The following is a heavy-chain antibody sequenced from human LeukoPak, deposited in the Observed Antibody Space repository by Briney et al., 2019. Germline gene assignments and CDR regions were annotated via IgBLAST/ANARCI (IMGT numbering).Heavy chain of an antibody. CDR3: PRGLFITVFDF. CDR2: TYYRSKWLI. CDR1: ADSVSINSAA. V-gene: IGHV6-1*01. Sequence: SPTLSLTCVIFADSVSINSAAWNWVRQSPTRGLEWLGRTYYRSKWLIEYAPSVKSRMTINPHTAQNQFSLQLNSVTPEDTVVYFRPRGLFITVFDFWGQGALVTVSS. J-gene: IGHJ4*02. D-gene: IGHD1-20*01.